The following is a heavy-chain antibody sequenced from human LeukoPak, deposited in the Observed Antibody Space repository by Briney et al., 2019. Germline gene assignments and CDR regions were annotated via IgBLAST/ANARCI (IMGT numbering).Heavy chain of an antibody. CDR3: ARRYCTGGTCYSFAFDI. CDR2: IYYSGST. D-gene: IGHD2-15*01. J-gene: IGHJ3*02. V-gene: IGHV4-59*08. CDR1: GGSISSYY. Sequence: SETLSLTCTVSGGSISSYYWSWIRQPPGKGLEWIGYIYYSGSTNYNPSLKSRVTISLDTSKNQFSLKLSSVTAADTAVYYCARRYCTGGTCYSFAFDIWGQETMVTVSS.